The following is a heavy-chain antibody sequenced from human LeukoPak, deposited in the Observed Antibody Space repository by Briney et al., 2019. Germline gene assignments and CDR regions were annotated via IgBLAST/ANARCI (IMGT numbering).Heavy chain of an antibody. D-gene: IGHD3-22*01. J-gene: IGHJ4*02. V-gene: IGHV3-7*01. CDR3: TRMLLWESSGYRPPDY. Sequence: GGSLRLSCATSGLTFSNYWMSWVRQAAGKGLQWVAKIKEDGSEKKYVDSVKGRFTNSRDNAENAVHLEMNSLRAEDTAVYYCTRMLLWESSGYRPPDYWGQGTLVTVSS. CDR2: IKEDGSEK. CDR1: GLTFSNYW.